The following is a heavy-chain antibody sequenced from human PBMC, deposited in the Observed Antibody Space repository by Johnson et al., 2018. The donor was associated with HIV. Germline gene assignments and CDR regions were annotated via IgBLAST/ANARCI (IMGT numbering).Heavy chain of an antibody. D-gene: IGHD6-6*01. CDR1: GFSFSTYD. Sequence: VQLVESGGGVVQPGGSLRLSCAASGFSFSTYDVHWFRQAPGKGLEWVAFIRYDGNHKFYADSVKGRFTISRDNSKHTLYLQMNSLRTEDTAVYYCARDPSAGEQLDDAFDIWGQGTMVTVSS. J-gene: IGHJ3*02. CDR3: ARDPSAGEQLDDAFDI. CDR2: IRYDGNHK. V-gene: IGHV3-30*02.